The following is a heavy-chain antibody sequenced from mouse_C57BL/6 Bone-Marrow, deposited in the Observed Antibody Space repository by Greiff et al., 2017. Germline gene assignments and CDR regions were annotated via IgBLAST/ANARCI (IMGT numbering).Heavy chain of an antibody. J-gene: IGHJ1*03. D-gene: IGHD2-4*01. V-gene: IGHV1-5*01. CDR3: TRGDYPYWYFDV. Sequence: VQLQQSGTVLARPGASVKMSCKTSGYTFTSYWMHWVKQRPGQGLEWIGAIYPGNSDTSYNQKFKGKANLTAVTSASTAYMELSSLTNEDSAVYYCTRGDYPYWYFDVWGTGTTVTVSS. CDR2: IYPGNSDT. CDR1: GYTFTSYW.